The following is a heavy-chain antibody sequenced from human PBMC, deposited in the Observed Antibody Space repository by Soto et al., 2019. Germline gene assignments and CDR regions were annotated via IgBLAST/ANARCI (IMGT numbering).Heavy chain of an antibody. CDR1: GGSISSGVYS. CDR3: ARGYCSGGSCYLFDY. Sequence: SETLSLTCAVSGGSISSGVYSWIWIRQPPGKGLEWIGYIYHSGSTYYNPSLKSRVTISVDRSKNQFSLKLSSVTAADTAVYYCARGYCSGGSCYLFDYWGQGTLVTVSS. D-gene: IGHD2-15*01. J-gene: IGHJ4*02. V-gene: IGHV4-30-2*01. CDR2: IYHSGST.